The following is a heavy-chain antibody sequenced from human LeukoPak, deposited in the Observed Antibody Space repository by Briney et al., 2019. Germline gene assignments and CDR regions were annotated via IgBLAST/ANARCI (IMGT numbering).Heavy chain of an antibody. CDR3: ARVLRYCSGGNCYSGGLGYMDV. Sequence: PGGSLRLSCAASGFTFSDYNMRWIRQAPGQGLEWVSSISRSGSTKYYADSVKGRFTISRDNAKNSLFLQRNSLRAEDTAVYYCARVLRYCSGGNCYSGGLGYMDVWGKGTTVTISS. CDR1: GFTFSDYN. V-gene: IGHV3-11*01. J-gene: IGHJ6*03. D-gene: IGHD2-15*01. CDR2: ISRSGSTK.